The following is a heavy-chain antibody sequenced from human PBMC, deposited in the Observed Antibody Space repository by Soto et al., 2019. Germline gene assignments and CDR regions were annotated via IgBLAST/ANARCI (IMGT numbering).Heavy chain of an antibody. CDR3: ARSNLRYCSGGSCYSLSKPYNYYYYGMDV. J-gene: IGHJ6*02. D-gene: IGHD2-15*01. CDR1: GGSFSGYY. V-gene: IGHV4-34*01. Sequence: SETLSLTCAVYGGSFSGYYWSWIRQPPGKELEWIGEINHSGSTNYNPYLKSRVTISVDTSKNQFSLKLSSVTAADTAVYYCARSNLRYCSGGSCYSLSKPYNYYYYGMDVWGQGTTVTV. CDR2: INHSGST.